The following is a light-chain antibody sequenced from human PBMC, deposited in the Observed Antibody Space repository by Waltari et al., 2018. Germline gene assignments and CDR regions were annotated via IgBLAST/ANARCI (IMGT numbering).Light chain of an antibody. CDR3: RTHGRIPAV. Sequence: SWRASQSISRYLVWYQQKPAQAPRLRIYQSSIRATGIPDSFSGNGYGTDFTLSNTRLGTKAFAVYDCRTHGRIPAVFDQGTKVEMK. J-gene: IGKJ1*01. V-gene: IGKV3-20*01. CDR1: QSISRY. CDR2: QSS.